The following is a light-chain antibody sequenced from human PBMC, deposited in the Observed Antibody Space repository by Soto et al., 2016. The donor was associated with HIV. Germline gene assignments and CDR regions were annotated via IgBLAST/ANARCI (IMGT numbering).Light chain of an antibody. CDR2: GAS. CDR3: QKXNSVPRT. V-gene: IGKV1-27*01. J-gene: IGKJ1*01. Sequence: DIQMTQSPSSLSASVGDRITITCRASQGISNSLAWYQQKPGKPPQLLIYGASTLQSGVPSRFSGSGSGTDFSLTISSLRPEDVATYYCQKXNSVPRTFGQGTMVEI. CDR1: QGISNS.